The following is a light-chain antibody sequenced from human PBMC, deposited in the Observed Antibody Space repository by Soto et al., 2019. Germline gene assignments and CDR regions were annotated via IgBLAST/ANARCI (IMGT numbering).Light chain of an antibody. CDR1: QSVSSN. CDR2: GAS. CDR3: QQYDEWPPSYT. J-gene: IGKJ2*01. V-gene: IGKV3-15*01. Sequence: EIVMTQSPATLSVSPGERATLSCRASQSVSSNLAWFQQKPGQAPRLLIYGASTRATGIPARITGSGSGTEFTLTISSLLSEDFAVYYCQQYDEWPPSYTFGQGTKLEI.